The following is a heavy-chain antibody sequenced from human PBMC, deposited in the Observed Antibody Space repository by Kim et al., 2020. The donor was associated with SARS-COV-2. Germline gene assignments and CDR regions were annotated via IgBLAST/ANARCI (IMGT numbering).Heavy chain of an antibody. V-gene: IGHV3-23*01. CDR3: AKGGLTAIKSESFEY. CDR2: ISDNGGET. J-gene: IGHJ4*02. Sequence: GGSLRLSCVASGLTFSSYAMTWVRQGPGRGLEWVSLISDNGGETYYADSVRGRFTISRDNSKNTLFLQMNSLRAEDTATYYCAKGGLTAIKSESFEYRGQVTPVTLSP. CDR1: GLTFSSYA. D-gene: IGHD6-13*01.